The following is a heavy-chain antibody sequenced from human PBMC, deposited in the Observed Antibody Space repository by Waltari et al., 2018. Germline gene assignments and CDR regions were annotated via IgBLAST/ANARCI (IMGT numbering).Heavy chain of an antibody. D-gene: IGHD3-9*01. CDR3: ARVSGDWLLPYYYYGMGV. CDR2: ISPNSGGT. CDR1: VYTFTDYY. V-gene: IGHV1-2*02. J-gene: IGHJ6*02. Sequence: QVQLVQSGAEVKKPGASVKVSCQASVYTFTDYYIHGVRQAPGQGPEWMGWISPNSGGTDYAQKFQGRVTMTKDTSLSTAYMELTRLRSDDTAVYYCARVSGDWLLPYYYYGMGVWGQGTTVTVSS.